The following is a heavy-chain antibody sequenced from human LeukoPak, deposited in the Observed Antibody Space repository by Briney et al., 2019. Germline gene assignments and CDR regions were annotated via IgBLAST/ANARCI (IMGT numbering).Heavy chain of an antibody. V-gene: IGHV5-51*01. CDR2: IYPGDSDT. J-gene: IGHJ4*02. Sequence: GESLKISXKGSGYSFTSYWSGWVLQMPGKGLEWMGIIYPGDSDTRYSPSFQGQVTISAEKSISTAYLQWSSLKASDTALYYCASRKKGMATAGFDFWGQGTLVTVSS. D-gene: IGHD5-24*01. CDR1: GYSFTSYW. CDR3: ASRKKGMATAGFDF.